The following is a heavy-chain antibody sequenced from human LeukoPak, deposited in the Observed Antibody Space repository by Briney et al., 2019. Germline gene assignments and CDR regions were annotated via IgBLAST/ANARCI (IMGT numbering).Heavy chain of an antibody. D-gene: IGHD3-16*01. CDR3: ARDLDRWGMNYYYYMDV. V-gene: IGHV1-2*02. CDR1: GYTFTGYY. J-gene: IGHJ6*03. CDR2: INPNSGGT. Sequence: ASVKVSCKASGYTFTGYYMHWVRQAPGQGLEWMGWINPNSGGTNYAQKFQGRVTMTRDTSISTAYMELSRLRSDDTAVYYCARDLDRWGMNYYYYMDVWGKGTTATVPS.